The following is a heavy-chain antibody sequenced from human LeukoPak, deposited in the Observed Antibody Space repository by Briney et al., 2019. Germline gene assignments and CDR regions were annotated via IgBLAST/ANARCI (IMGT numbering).Heavy chain of an antibody. CDR2: IWYDGSNK. CDR3: ATMGV. CDR1: GFTFSNYD. J-gene: IGHJ6*02. Sequence: GGSPRLSCAASGFTFSNYDMHWVRQAPGKGRGWVAIIWYDGSNKYYGDSVKGRFTISRDNSKNTLYLQMSSLRAEDTAMYYCATMGVWGQGTTVTVSS. V-gene: IGHV3-33*01.